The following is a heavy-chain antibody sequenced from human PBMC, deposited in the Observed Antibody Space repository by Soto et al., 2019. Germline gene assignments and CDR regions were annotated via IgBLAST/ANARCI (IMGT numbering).Heavy chain of an antibody. CDR3: ARDQTRTLWSGYPYYYYGMDV. D-gene: IGHD3-3*01. J-gene: IGHJ6*02. Sequence: QVQLQESGPGLVKPSQTLSLTCTVSGGSISSGGYYWSWIRQHPGKGLEWIGYIYYSGSTYYNPSLKSRVTISVDTSKNQFSLKLSSVTAADTAVYYCARDQTRTLWSGYPYYYYGMDVWGQGTTVTVSS. CDR2: IYYSGST. CDR1: GGSISSGGYY. V-gene: IGHV4-31*03.